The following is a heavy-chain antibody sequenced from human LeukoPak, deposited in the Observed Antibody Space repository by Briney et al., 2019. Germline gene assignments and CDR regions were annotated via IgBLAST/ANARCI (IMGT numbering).Heavy chain of an antibody. Sequence: ASVKVSCTASGGTFSSYAISWVRQAPGQGLEWMGGIIPIFGTANYAQKFQGRVTITADESTSTAYMELSSLRSEDKAVYYCARGEQHPYYYYGMDVWGQGTTVTVSS. CDR1: GGTFSSYA. CDR3: ARGEQHPYYYYGMDV. V-gene: IGHV1-69*01. CDR2: IIPIFGTA. D-gene: IGHD3-16*01. J-gene: IGHJ6*02.